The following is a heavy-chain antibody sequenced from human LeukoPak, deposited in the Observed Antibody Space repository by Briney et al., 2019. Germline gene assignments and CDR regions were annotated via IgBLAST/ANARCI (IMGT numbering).Heavy chain of an antibody. D-gene: IGHD3-9*01. CDR1: GGSISSYY. J-gene: IGHJ2*01. CDR2: IYTSGST. V-gene: IGHV4-4*07. CDR3: AREYDILTGYYPERYFDL. Sequence: RASETLSLTCTVSGGSISSYYWSWIRQPAGKGLEWIGRIYTSGSTNYNPSLKSRVTMSVDTSKNQFSLKLSSVTAADTAVYYCAREYDILTGYYPERYFDLWGRGTLVTVSS.